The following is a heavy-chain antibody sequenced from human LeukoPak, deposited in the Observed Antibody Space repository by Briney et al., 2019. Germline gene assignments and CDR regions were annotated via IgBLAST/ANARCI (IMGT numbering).Heavy chain of an antibody. CDR3: ARQLDYYDKRDY. Sequence: GESLKFSGKGSGSSFTSYWISWVRQMPGKGLEWMGRIDPSDSYSNYGPSFQGHVTISADRSISTAYLQWRSLKASDTAMYYCARQLDYYDKRDYWGQGTLVTVAS. D-gene: IGHD3-22*01. CDR2: IDPSDSYS. J-gene: IGHJ4*02. CDR1: GSSFTSYW. V-gene: IGHV5-10-1*01.